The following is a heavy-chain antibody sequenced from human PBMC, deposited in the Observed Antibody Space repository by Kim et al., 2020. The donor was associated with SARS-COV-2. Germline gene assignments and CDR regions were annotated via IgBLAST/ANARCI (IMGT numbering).Heavy chain of an antibody. CDR1: GGSFSGYY. CDR2: INHSGST. CDR3: ARARFNYYDNPFDY. V-gene: IGHV4-34*01. J-gene: IGHJ4*02. Sequence: SETLSLTCAVYGGSFSGYYWSWIRQPPGKGLEWIGEINHSGSTNYNPSLKSRVTISVDTSKNQFSLKLSSVTAADTAVYYCARARFNYYDNPFDYWGQGTLVTVSS. D-gene: IGHD3-22*01.